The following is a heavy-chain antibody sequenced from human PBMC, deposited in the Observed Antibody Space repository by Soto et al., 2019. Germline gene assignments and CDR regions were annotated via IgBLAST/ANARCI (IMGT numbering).Heavy chain of an antibody. Sequence: DVQLLESGGGLVQPGGSLRLSCATSGFTFGNYGMNWVRQAPGKGLEWVSGISGGGGNTYYADSVKGRFTISRDPSKNTVFLEMNSLRAEDTAVYYCAKGFIVVVTVLRPDEAFDVWGQWTLVTVSS. J-gene: IGHJ3*01. D-gene: IGHD2-21*02. CDR3: AKGFIVVVTVLRPDEAFDV. V-gene: IGHV3-23*01. CDR2: ISGGGGNT. CDR1: GFTFGNYG.